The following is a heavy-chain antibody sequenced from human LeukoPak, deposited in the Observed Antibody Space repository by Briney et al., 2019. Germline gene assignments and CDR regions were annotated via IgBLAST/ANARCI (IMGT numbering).Heavy chain of an antibody. CDR1: GYTFTSYG. V-gene: IGHV1-18*01. D-gene: IGHD3-10*01. CDR2: ISAYNGNT. Sequence: GASVKVSCKASGYTFTSYGISWVRQAPGQGLEWMGWISAYNGNTNYAQKFQGRVTMTRNTSISTAYMELSSLRSEDTAVYYCARGPVLLWFGELEKNAFDIWGQGTMVTVSS. J-gene: IGHJ3*02. CDR3: ARGPVLLWFGELEKNAFDI.